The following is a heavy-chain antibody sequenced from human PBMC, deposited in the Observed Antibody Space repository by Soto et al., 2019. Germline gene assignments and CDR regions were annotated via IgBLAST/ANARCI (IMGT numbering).Heavy chain of an antibody. D-gene: IGHD6-13*01. CDR3: ARGSSWYNYYYYMDV. Sequence: ASVKVSCKASGYTFTAYYMHWVRQAPGQGLEWMGWINPNSGGTNYAQKFQGWVTMTRDTSISTAYMELSRLTSDDTAVYYCARGSSWYNYYYYMDVWGKGTTVTVSS. CDR2: INPNSGGT. V-gene: IGHV1-2*04. J-gene: IGHJ6*03. CDR1: GYTFTAYY.